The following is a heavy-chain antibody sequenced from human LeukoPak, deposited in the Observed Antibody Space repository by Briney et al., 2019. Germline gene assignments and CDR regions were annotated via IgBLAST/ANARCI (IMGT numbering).Heavy chain of an antibody. CDR3: ARGLGYALDRDYYYYYGMDV. V-gene: IGHV3-53*04. D-gene: IGHD5-12*01. Sequence: GGSLRLSCAASGFTVSSNYMSWVRQAPGKGLEWVSVIYSGGSTYYADSVKGRFTISRHNSKNTLYLQMNSLRAEDTAVYYCARGLGYALDRDYYYYYGMDVWGQGTTVTVSS. CDR2: IYSGGST. CDR1: GFTVSSNY. J-gene: IGHJ6*02.